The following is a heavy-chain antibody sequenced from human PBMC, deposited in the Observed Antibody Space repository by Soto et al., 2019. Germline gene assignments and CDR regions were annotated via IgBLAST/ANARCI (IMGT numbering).Heavy chain of an antibody. CDR2: IFTGGST. D-gene: IGHD6-19*01. Sequence: EVQLVESGGGLVQPGGSLRLSCAASGFTVSSNYMSWVRQAPGKGLGWVSVIFTGGSTYYADSVKGRFTISRHSSMNTGYLQMDSLRAEDTAVYYCARDRQSSGWLDAFDIWGQGTMVTVSS. V-gene: IGHV3-53*04. CDR1: GFTVSSNY. CDR3: ARDRQSSGWLDAFDI. J-gene: IGHJ3*02.